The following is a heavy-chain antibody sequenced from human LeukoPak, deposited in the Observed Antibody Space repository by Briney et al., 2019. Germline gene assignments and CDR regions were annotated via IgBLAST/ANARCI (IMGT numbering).Heavy chain of an antibody. CDR1: GFTFDDYG. V-gene: IGHV3-20*04. CDR2: INWNGGST. Sequence: GGSLRLSCAASGFTFDDYGMSWVRQAPGKGLEWVSGINWNGGSTGYADSVKGRFTISRDNAKNSLYLQMNSLRAEDTALYYCARDRTGTTRSHPWGYYYYYYMDVWGKGTTVTVSS. D-gene: IGHD1-1*01. J-gene: IGHJ6*03. CDR3: ARDRTGTTRSHPWGYYYYYYMDV.